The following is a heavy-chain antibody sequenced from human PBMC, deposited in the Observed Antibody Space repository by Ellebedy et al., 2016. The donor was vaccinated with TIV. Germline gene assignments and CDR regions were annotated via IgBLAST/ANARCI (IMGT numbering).Heavy chain of an antibody. D-gene: IGHD5-18*01. Sequence: GESLKISCRGSGYKLTNYWIGWVRQMPGKGLEWIGIIYPGDSNTMYSPSFQGQVTISADKSVSTAYLQWTSLKASDTALYFCASNYGYGVPVDFWGQGTPVTVSS. CDR1: GYKLTNYW. CDR3: ASNYGYGVPVDF. J-gene: IGHJ4*02. CDR2: IYPGDSNT. V-gene: IGHV5-51*01.